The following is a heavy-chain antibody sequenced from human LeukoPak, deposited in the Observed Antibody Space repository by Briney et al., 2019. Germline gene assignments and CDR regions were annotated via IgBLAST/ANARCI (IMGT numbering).Heavy chain of an antibody. V-gene: IGHV3-21*01. J-gene: IGHJ3*02. CDR3: TDAFDI. CDR1: GFTVGSNY. CDR2: ISSRSTYI. Sequence: PGGSLRLSCAASGFTVGSNYMSWVRQAPGKGLEWVSSISSRSTYIYYADSVKGRFTISRDSAKNSLYLQMDSLRAEDTAVYYCTDAFDIWGQGKMVTVSS.